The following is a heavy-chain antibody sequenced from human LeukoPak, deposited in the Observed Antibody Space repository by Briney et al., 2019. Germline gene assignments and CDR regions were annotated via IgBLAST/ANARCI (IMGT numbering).Heavy chain of an antibody. CDR2: IYYSGST. V-gene: IGHV4-39*07. D-gene: IGHD3-22*01. J-gene: IGHJ5*02. CDR3: ARKTSYYYDSSGYRTPNWFDP. Sequence: PSETLSLTCTVSGGSISSSSYYWGWIRQPPGKGLEWIGSIYYSGSTYYNPSHKSRVTISVDTSKNQFSLKLSSVTAADTAVYYCARKTSYYYDSSGYRTPNWFDPWGQGTLVTVSS. CDR1: GGSISSSSYY.